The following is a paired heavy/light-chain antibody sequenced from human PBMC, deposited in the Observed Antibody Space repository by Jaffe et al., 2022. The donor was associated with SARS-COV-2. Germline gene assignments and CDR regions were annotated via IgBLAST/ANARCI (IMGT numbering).Heavy chain of an antibody. CDR2: IYYSGII. J-gene: IGHJ4*02. D-gene: IGHD5-12*01. CDR1: GDSITSSY. V-gene: IGHV4-59*01. CDR3: TKYAGRDGYKSG. Sequence: QVQLQESGPGLLKPSETLSLTCTVSGDSITSSYWSWFRQPPGKGLEWIGYIYYSGIINYNPSLRSRVTISLDTSKNQFSLKLDSLTAADTAVYYCTKYAGRDGYKSGWGQGTLVTVSS.
Light chain of an antibody. V-gene: IGKV2-30*01. CDR3: MQGTHWPWT. CDR1: QSLVYSDGNTY. J-gene: IGKJ1*01. CDR2: KVS. Sequence: DVVVTQSPLSLPVTLGQPASISCRSSQSLVYSDGNTYLNWFHQRPGQSPRRLIYKVSNRDSGVPDRFSGSGSGTDFTLQISRVEAEDVGVYYCMQGTHWPWTFGQGTKVEIK.